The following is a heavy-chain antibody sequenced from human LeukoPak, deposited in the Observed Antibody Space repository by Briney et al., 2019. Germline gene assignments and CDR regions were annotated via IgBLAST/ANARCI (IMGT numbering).Heavy chain of an antibody. D-gene: IGHD3-22*01. CDR1: GGSLSSGSYY. CDR3: ARWGYYDSSSRSYWYFDL. Sequence: SETLSLTCTVSGGSLSSGSYYWGWIRQPPGKGLEWIGSIYYSGSTYYNPSLKSRVTISVDTSKNQFSLKLSSVTAADTAVYYCARWGYYDSSSRSYWYFDLWGRGTLVTVSS. V-gene: IGHV4-39*07. CDR2: IYYSGST. J-gene: IGHJ2*01.